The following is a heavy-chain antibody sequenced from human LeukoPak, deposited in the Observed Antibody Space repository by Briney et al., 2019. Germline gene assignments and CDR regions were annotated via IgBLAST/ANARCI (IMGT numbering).Heavy chain of an antibody. D-gene: IGHD4-23*01. Sequence: SETLSLTCTVSGYSISSGYYWGWIRQPPGKGLEWIGSMFRSGSTYYNPSLKSRITISLDTSKNQFSLNLNSVTAADTAVYYCAMTTVVTSDPYFDYWGQGTLVTVSS. CDR3: AMTTVVTSDPYFDY. CDR2: MFRSGST. V-gene: IGHV4-38-2*02. CDR1: GYSISSGYY. J-gene: IGHJ4*02.